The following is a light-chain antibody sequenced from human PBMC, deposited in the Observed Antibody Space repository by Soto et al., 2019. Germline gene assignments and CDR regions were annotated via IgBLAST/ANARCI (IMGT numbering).Light chain of an antibody. CDR1: QSVSSY. CDR2: DAS. Sequence: EIVLTQSPATLSLSPGERATLSCRASQSVSSYLAWYQQKPGQAPRLLIYDASNRATGIPARFSGSGSGTVFTLTISSLEPEDFAVYYCQSEDTFGQGTKLEIK. CDR3: QSEDT. J-gene: IGKJ2*01. V-gene: IGKV3-11*01.